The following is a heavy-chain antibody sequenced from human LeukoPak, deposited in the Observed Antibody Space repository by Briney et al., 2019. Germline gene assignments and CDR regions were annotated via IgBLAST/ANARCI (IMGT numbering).Heavy chain of an antibody. J-gene: IGHJ3*02. CDR1: GFTFSSYA. D-gene: IGHD3-22*01. CDR2: ISYVGSNK. Sequence: GGSLRLSCAASGFTFSSYAMHWVRQAPGKGLEWVAVISYVGSNKYYADSVKGRFTISRDNSKNPLYLQMNSLRAEDTAVYYCARDWRYYDSSGLTEIWGQGTMVTVSS. CDR3: ARDWRYYDSSGLTEI. V-gene: IGHV3-30-3*01.